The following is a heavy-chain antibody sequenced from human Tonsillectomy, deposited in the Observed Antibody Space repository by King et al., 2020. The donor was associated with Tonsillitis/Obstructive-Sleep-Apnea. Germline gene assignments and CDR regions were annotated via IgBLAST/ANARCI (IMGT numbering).Heavy chain of an antibody. CDR3: ARGVGEYGGHYFDY. D-gene: IGHD3-10*01. J-gene: IGHJ4*02. CDR1: GGSISSGGYS. CDR2: IYHSGRT. V-gene: IGHV4-30-2*01. Sequence: QLQESGSGLVKSSQTLSLTCAVSGGSISSGGYSWSWIRQPPGKGLEWIGYIYHSGRTYYNPSLKSRVTISVDRSNNQFSLKLTSVTAADTAVYYCARGVGEYGGHYFDYWGQGTLVTVSS.